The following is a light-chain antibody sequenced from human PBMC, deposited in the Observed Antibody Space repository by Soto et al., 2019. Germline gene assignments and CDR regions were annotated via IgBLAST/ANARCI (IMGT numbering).Light chain of an antibody. V-gene: IGKV1-5*03. CDR1: QSISSW. J-gene: IGKJ1*01. Sequence: DIPMTQSPSTLSASVGDRVTITCRASQSISSWLAWYQQKPGKAPKLLIFKASSLESGVPSRFSGSGSGTEFTLTISTLQPDDFESYYCQQYNSYPCTFGQGTKVEIK. CDR3: QQYNSYPCT. CDR2: KAS.